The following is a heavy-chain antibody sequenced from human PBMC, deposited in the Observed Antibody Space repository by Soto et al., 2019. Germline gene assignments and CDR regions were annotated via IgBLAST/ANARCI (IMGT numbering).Heavy chain of an antibody. J-gene: IGHJ6*02. Sequence: AGSLRLSCAASGFTFSSYAMSWVRQAPGKGLEWVSAISGSGGSTYYADSVKGRFTISRDNSKNTLYLQMNSLRAENTAVYYCASRMGKDGGYGAADYYYYGMDVWGQGTTVTVSS. CDR2: ISGSGGST. V-gene: IGHV3-23*01. D-gene: IGHD5-12*01. CDR1: GFTFSSYA. CDR3: ASRMGKDGGYGAADYYYYGMDV.